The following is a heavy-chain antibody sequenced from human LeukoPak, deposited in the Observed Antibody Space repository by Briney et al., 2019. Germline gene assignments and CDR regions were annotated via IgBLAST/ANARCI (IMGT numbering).Heavy chain of an antibody. CDR2: INHSGNT. D-gene: IGHD6-6*01. CDR3: AGRAARPRGGYIDY. Sequence: PGGSLRLSCAASGFTFSSYAMSWVRQAPGKGLEWIAEINHSGNTNYNPSLKSRVTISVDTSKNQFSLKLSSVTAADTAVYYCAGRAARPRGGYIDYWGQGTLVTVSS. CDR1: GFTFSSYA. V-gene: IGHV4-34*08. J-gene: IGHJ4*02.